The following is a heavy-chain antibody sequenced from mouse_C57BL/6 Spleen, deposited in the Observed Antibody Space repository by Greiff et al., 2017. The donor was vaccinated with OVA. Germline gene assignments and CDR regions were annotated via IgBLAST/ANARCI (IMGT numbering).Heavy chain of an antibody. Sequence: EVQLQQSGPELVKPGASVKISCKASGYTFTDYYMNWVKQSHGKSLEWIGDINPNNGGTSYNQKFKGKATLTVDKSSSTAYMALRSLTSEDSAVYYCARSELGSYYFDYWGQGTTLTVSS. V-gene: IGHV1-26*01. CDR3: ARSELGSYYFDY. J-gene: IGHJ2*01. D-gene: IGHD4-1*01. CDR2: INPNNGGT. CDR1: GYTFTDYY.